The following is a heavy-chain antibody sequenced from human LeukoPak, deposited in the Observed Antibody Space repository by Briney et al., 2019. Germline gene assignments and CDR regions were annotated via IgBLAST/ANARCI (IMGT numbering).Heavy chain of an antibody. CDR3: ARRTGGGYCSGGSCEFDY. J-gene: IGHJ4*02. V-gene: IGHV1-18*01. CDR2: INPYNENR. Sequence: ASVKVSCKASGYTFTSYAISWVRQAPGQGLEWMGWINPYNENRDYIQKLQGRVTMTADTSTSTAYMELGGLRSDDTAVYYCARRTGGGYCSGGSCEFDYWGQGTLVTVSS. D-gene: IGHD2-15*01. CDR1: GYTFTSYA.